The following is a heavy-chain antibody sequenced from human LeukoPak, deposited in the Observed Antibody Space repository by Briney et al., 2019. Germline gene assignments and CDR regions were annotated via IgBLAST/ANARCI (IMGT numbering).Heavy chain of an antibody. J-gene: IGHJ4*02. CDR2: ISAYNGNT. CDR1: GYTFTSYG. D-gene: IGHD2-2*01. CDR3: ARVFACTSCPRLDFDY. Sequence: ASVKVSCKASGYTFTSYGISWVRQAPGQGLEWMGWISAYNGNTNYAQKLQGRVTMTTDTSASTAYMELRSLRSDDTAVYYCARVFACTSCPRLDFDYWGQGTLVTVSS. V-gene: IGHV1-18*01.